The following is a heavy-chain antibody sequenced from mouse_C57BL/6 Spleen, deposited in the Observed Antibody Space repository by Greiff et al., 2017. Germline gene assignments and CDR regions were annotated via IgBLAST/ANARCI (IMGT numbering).Heavy chain of an antibody. J-gene: IGHJ3*01. CDR2: INPNNGGT. D-gene: IGHD2-1*01. CDR1: GYTFTDYY. Sequence: EVQLQQSGPELVKPGASVKISCKASGYTFTDYYMNWVQQSHGKSLEWIGDINPNNGGTSYNQKFTGKATLTVDKSSSTAYMELRSLTSEDSAVYYCAPYGNYLAWFAYWGQGTLVTVSA. V-gene: IGHV1-26*01. CDR3: APYGNYLAWFAY.